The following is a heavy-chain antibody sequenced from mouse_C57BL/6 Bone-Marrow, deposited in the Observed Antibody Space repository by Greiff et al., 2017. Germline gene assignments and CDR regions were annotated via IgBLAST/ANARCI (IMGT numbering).Heavy chain of an antibody. Sequence: QVQLKQPGAELVKPGASVKMSCKASGYTFTSYWITWVKQRPGQGLEWIGDIYPGSGSTNYNEKFKSKATLTVDTSSSTAYMQLSSLTSEDSAVYYCARSEYYGSSYDWYFDVWGTGTTVTVSS. D-gene: IGHD1-1*01. CDR1: GYTFTSYW. CDR3: ARSEYYGSSYDWYFDV. J-gene: IGHJ1*03. CDR2: IYPGSGST. V-gene: IGHV1-55*01.